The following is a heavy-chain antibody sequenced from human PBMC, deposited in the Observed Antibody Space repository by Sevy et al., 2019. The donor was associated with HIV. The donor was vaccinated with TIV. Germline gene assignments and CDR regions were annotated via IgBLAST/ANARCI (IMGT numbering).Heavy chain of an antibody. V-gene: IGHV1-18*01. CDR3: ARRWYCTNGVCYFYGLDV. CDR1: GYTFTSYG. CDR2: ISAYSSNT. J-gene: IGHJ6*02. D-gene: IGHD2-8*01. Sequence: ASVKVSCKASGYTFTSYGISWVRQAPGQGLEWMGWISAYSSNTNYARKVQGRVTMTTDTSTGTAYMELRSLRSDDTAVYYCARRWYCTNGVCYFYGLDVWGQGTTVTVSS.